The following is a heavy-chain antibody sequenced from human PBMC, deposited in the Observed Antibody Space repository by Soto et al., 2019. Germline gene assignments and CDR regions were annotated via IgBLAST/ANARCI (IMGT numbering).Heavy chain of an antibody. CDR2: SYSSGST. D-gene: IGHD3-10*01. J-gene: IGHJ4*01. Sequence: QVQLQESGPGLVKPSETLSLTCTVSGGSISSYYWSWIRQPPGKGLEWLGYSYSSGSTNYNPSLKSRVTITLDTAKNQFSLKLTPVTAADTAVDYYTSRSHFYYFDYWGHGTLVTVS. CDR1: GGSISSYY. CDR3: TSRSHFYYFDY. V-gene: IGHV4-59*01.